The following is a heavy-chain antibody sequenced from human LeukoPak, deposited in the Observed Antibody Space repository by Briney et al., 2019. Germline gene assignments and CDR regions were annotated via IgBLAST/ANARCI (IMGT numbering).Heavy chain of an antibody. Sequence: SETLSLTCTVSGGSMSGYYWSWIRQPPGKGLEWIGYIHYSGTTNYNPSLKSRVTISLDTSRNQFSLKLRSVTTADTAVYYCARRRVYSGSGEFDFWGQGTLVSVSS. V-gene: IGHV4-59*01. J-gene: IGHJ4*02. CDR3: ARRRVYSGSGEFDF. CDR1: GGSMSGYY. CDR2: IHYSGTT. D-gene: IGHD5-12*01.